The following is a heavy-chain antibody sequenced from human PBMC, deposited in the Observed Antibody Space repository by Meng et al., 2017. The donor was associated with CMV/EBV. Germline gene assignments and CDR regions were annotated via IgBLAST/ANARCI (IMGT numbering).Heavy chain of an antibody. D-gene: IGHD2-2*01. CDR2: IRYDGSNK. V-gene: IGHV3-30*02. Sequence: GESLKISCAASGFTFSSYGMHWVRQAPGKGLEWVAFIRYDGSNKYYADSVKGRFTISRDNSKNTLYLQMNSLRAEDTAVYYCARADIVVVPAARKVYYYYGMDVWGQGTTVTVSS. CDR3: ARADIVVVPAARKVYYYYGMDV. CDR1: GFTFSSYG. J-gene: IGHJ6*02.